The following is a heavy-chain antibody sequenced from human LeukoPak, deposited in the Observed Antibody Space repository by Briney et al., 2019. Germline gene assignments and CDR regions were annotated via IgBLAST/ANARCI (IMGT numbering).Heavy chain of an antibody. CDR2: IYTSGSP. V-gene: IGHV4-61*02. J-gene: IGHJ4*02. D-gene: IGHD1-26*01. CDR3: ARHLRGSYGDYFDY. CDR1: GGSISSGSYY. Sequence: SETLSLTCTVSGGSISSGSYYWSWIRQPAGKGLEYIGRIYTSGSPSYNPSLKSRVTISVDTSKNQFSLKLSSVTAADTAVYYCARHLRGSYGDYFDYWGQGTLVTVSS.